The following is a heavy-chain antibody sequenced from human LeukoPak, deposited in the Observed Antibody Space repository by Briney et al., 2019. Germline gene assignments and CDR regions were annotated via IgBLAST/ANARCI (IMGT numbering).Heavy chain of an antibody. J-gene: IGHJ4*02. V-gene: IGHV3-21*01. CDR1: GFTFSSYS. D-gene: IGHD3-10*01. Sequence: GGSLRLSCAASGFTFSSYSMNWVRQAPGKGLEWVSSISSTSSYINYADSVKGRFTISRDNAKNSLYLQMNSLRAEDTAVYYCANEPRFGEFPGYWGQGTLVTVSS. CDR3: ANEPRFGEFPGY. CDR2: ISSTSSYI.